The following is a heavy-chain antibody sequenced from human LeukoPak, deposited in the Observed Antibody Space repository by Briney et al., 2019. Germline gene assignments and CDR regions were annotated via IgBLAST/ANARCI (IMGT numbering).Heavy chain of an antibody. J-gene: IGHJ4*02. CDR2: ISAYLGNT. CDR3: ARELHYGSGTSFDY. Sequence: GASVKVSCKASGYTFSNFGITWVRQAPGQGLEWMGWISAYLGNTNYAQKFQGRVTMTTDTSTSTAYLELRSLSSADTAVYYCARELHYGSGTSFDYWGQGSLVTVSS. V-gene: IGHV1-18*01. D-gene: IGHD3-10*01. CDR1: GYTFSNFG.